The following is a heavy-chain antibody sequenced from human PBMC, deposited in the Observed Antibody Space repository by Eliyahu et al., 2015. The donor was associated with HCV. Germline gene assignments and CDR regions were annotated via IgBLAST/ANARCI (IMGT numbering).Heavy chain of an antibody. J-gene: IGHJ3*02. CDR1: GGSISSYY. V-gene: IGHV4-59*08. D-gene: IGHD1-14*01. Sequence: QVQLQESGPGLVKPSETLSLTCTVSGGSISSYYWSWIRQPPGKGLEWIGYIYYRWGHQHQPSLKSRVTISVDTSKNQFSLKLSSVTAADTAVYYCARAGTDDAFDIWGQGTMVTVSS. CDR3: ARAGTDDAFDI. CDR2: IYYRWGH.